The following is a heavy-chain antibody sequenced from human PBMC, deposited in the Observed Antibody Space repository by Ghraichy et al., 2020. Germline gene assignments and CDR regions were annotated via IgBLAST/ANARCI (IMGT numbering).Heavy chain of an antibody. V-gene: IGHV4-4*07. D-gene: IGHD1-14*01. CDR3: ARPGAPFDAFDI. J-gene: IGHJ3*02. CDR1: GGSISSYY. Sequence: SQTLSLTCTVSGGSISSYYWSWIRQPAGKGLEWIGRIYTSGSTNYNPSLKSRVTMSVDTSKNQFSLKLSSVTAADTAVYYCARPGAPFDAFDIWGQGTMVTVSS. CDR2: IYTSGST.